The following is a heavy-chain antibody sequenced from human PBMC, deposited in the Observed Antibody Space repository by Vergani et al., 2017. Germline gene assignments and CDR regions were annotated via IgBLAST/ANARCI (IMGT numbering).Heavy chain of an antibody. D-gene: IGHD2-21*01. V-gene: IGHV5-51*01. CDR2: IYAGDSDV. CDR3: TRHVPCGDGACLHFDH. Sequence: EVQLVQSGAEVKKPGESLKISCQGSGYSITNYWIAWVRQRPGKGLEWMGIIYAGDSDVRYSPSFQGQAIMSLDKSITTAYLQWRSLKASDTAIYYCTRHVPCGDGACLHFDHWGQGPQVTVSS. J-gene: IGHJ4*02. CDR1: GYSITNYW.